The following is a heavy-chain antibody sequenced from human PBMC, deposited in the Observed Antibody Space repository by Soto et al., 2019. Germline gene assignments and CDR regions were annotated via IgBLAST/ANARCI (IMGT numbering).Heavy chain of an antibody. D-gene: IGHD3-10*01. J-gene: IGHJ4*02. Sequence: ETLSLTCTVSGDSISSNYWSWVRQAPGKGLEWVSVIYSGGNTDYAESVRGRFTVSRDTSKNTLYLQMNSLRAEDTAIYYCTRDSSYYGAGRGVLDYWGQGTPVTVSS. CDR3: TRDSSYYGAGRGVLDY. V-gene: IGHV3-66*01. CDR2: IYSGGNT. CDR1: GDSISSNY.